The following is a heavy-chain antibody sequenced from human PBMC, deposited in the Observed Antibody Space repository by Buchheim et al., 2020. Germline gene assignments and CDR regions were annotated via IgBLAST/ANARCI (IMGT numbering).Heavy chain of an antibody. Sequence: QVQLVESGGGVVQPGRSLRLSCAASAFTFSNFHWVRQAPGKGLEWVAVISYDGSNKYYADSVQGRFTISRDNSKNTLYLQMNSLRAEDTAVYYCARVERDGVVTSYYYGMDVWGQGTT. CDR2: ISYDGSNK. CDR1: AFTFSNF. J-gene: IGHJ6*02. CDR3: ARVERDGVVTSYYYGMDV. D-gene: IGHD3-3*01. V-gene: IGHV3-30*04.